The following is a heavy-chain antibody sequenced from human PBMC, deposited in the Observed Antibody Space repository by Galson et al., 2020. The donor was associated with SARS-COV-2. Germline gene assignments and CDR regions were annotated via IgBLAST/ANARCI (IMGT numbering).Heavy chain of an antibody. CDR3: ARGSGSYYYFHK. V-gene: IGHV4-39*01. D-gene: IGHD3-10*01. J-gene: IGHJ1*01. CDR2: IYYSGST. Sequence: SETLSLTCTVSGGSISSTSSYWNWIRQPPGKGLEWIGSIYYSGSTNLSPSLKSRVTLSIDTSKNQFSLKLNSVTAADTAVYYCARGSGSYYYFHKWGQGTLVTASS. CDR1: GGSISSTSSY.